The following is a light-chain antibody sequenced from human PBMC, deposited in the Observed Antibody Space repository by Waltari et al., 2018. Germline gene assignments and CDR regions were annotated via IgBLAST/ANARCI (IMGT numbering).Light chain of an antibody. J-gene: IGLJ2*01. CDR3: QSFDDSNNIV. CDR2: EDN. V-gene: IGLV6-57*02. CDR1: SGSIANNY. Sequence: NFMLAQPHSVSESPGKTVTISCPGSSGSIANNYVQWYQLRPGSGPTTIIYEDNQRPSGVPDRFSGSIDRSSNSASLIISRLKTEDEAYYYCQSFDDSNNIVFGGGTKLTVL.